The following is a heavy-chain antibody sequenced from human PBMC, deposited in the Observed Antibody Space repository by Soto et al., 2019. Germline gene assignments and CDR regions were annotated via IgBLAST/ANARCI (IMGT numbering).Heavy chain of an antibody. CDR3: ARESDSSGYYYPGDFDY. V-gene: IGHV3-30-3*01. CDR2: ISYDGSNK. D-gene: IGHD3-22*01. J-gene: IGHJ4*02. Sequence: PWGSLRLSCAASVFTFSSYAMHWVRQAPGKALEWVAVISYDGSNKYYADSVKGRFTISRDNSKNTLYLQMNSLRAEDTAVYYCARESDSSGYYYPGDFDYWGQGTLVTVSS. CDR1: VFTFSSYA.